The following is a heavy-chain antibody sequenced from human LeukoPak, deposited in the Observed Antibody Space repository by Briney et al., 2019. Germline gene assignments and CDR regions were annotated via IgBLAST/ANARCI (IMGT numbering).Heavy chain of an antibody. CDR1: GLTFSTYW. Sequence: GGSLRLSCAASGLTFSTYWMHWVRQAPGKGLVWVSRTNGDGSLSYADSVKGRFTISRDNTKNMLYLQMNSLRAEDTAVYYCAGGASSTVHYWGQGTLVTVSS. CDR3: AGGASSTVHY. CDR2: TNGDGSL. J-gene: IGHJ4*02. V-gene: IGHV3-74*01. D-gene: IGHD6-13*01.